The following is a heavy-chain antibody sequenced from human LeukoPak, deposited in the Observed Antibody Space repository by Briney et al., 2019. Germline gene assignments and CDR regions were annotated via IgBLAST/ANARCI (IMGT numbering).Heavy chain of an antibody. V-gene: IGHV5-51*01. Sequence: GESLKISCKGSGYSFPNYWIGWVRQMPGKGLEWMGIIHPGDSNTRYSPSFQGQVTISADKSISTAYLQWSSLQASDSAMYYCARHRGGELSSWFDPWGQGTLVTVSS. CDR3: ARHRGGELSSWFDP. CDR1: GYSFPNYW. J-gene: IGHJ5*02. CDR2: IHPGDSNT. D-gene: IGHD3-10*01.